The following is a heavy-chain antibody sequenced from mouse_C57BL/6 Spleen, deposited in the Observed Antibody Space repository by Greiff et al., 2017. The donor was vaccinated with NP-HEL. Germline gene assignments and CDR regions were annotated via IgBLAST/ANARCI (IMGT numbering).Heavy chain of an antibody. Sequence: QVQLQQSGPELVKPGASVKISCKASGYAFSSSWMNWVKQRPGKGLEWIGRIYPGDGDTNYNGKFKGKATLTADKSSSTAYMQLSSLTSEDSAVYFCARARYYYAMDYRGQGTSVTVSS. CDR1: GYAFSSSW. D-gene: IGHD3-3*01. CDR2: IYPGDGDT. J-gene: IGHJ4*01. V-gene: IGHV1-82*01. CDR3: ARARYYYAMDY.